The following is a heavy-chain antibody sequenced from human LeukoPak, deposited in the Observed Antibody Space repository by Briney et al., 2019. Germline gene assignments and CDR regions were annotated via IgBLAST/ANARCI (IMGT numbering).Heavy chain of an antibody. D-gene: IGHD3-10*01. Sequence: SETLSLTCTASGVFISYYYCSWLRQPPGKGLEWIGYIYYSGSTNYNPSLKSRVTISVDTSKNQFSLKLSSVTAADTAVYYCARELYDDLRFGEPRRDNYSWEYGGQGTLVTVSS. J-gene: IGHJ4*02. CDR2: IYYSGST. V-gene: IGHV4-59*01. CDR1: GVFISYYY. CDR3: ARELYDDLRFGEPRRDNYSWEY.